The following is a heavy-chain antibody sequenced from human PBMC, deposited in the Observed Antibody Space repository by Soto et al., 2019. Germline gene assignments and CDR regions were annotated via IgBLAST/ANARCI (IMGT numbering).Heavy chain of an antibody. Sequence: PGGSLRLSCAASGFTFSSYGMHWVRQAPGKGLEWVAVIWYDGSNKYYADSVKGRFTISRDNSKNTLYLQMNSLRAEDTAVYSCARDSHYYYYGMDVWGQGTTVTVSS. CDR3: ARDSHYYYYGMDV. J-gene: IGHJ6*02. CDR2: IWYDGSNK. CDR1: GFTFSSYG. V-gene: IGHV3-33*01.